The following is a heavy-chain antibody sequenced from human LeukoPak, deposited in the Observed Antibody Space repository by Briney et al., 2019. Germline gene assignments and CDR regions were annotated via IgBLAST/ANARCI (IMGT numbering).Heavy chain of an antibody. D-gene: IGHD6-13*01. CDR1: GYSISSGYY. Sequence: SETLSLTCSVSGYSISSGYYWGWIRQPPGKGLEWIGSIYHSGSTYYNPSLKSRVTISVDTPKNQFSLKLSSVTAADTAVYYCARHSVESSSWYHPTGHWFDPWGQGTLVTVSS. J-gene: IGHJ5*02. CDR3: ARHSVESSSWYHPTGHWFDP. V-gene: IGHV4-38-2*01. CDR2: IYHSGST.